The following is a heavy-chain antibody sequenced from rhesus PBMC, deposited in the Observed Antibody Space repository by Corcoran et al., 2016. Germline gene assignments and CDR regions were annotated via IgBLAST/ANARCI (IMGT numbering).Heavy chain of an antibody. CDR2: ISGSGGST. J-gene: IGHJ4*01. V-gene: IGHV4-173*01. CDR3: ARERRGVTGIFDY. CDR1: GGSIRRNY. Sequence: QLQLQESGPGLVKPSETLSLTCAVSGGSIRRNYWSWLRQPPGKGLEWIGRISGSGGSTDYNPSLKSRVTISTDTSKNQFSLKLSAVTAADTAVYYCARERRGVTGIFDYWGQGVLVTVSS. D-gene: IGHD1-32*01.